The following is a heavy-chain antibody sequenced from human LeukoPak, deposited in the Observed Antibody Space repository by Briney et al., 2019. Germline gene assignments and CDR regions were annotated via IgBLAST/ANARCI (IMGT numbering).Heavy chain of an antibody. CDR3: AKGSSGWDFDY. D-gene: IGHD6-19*01. CDR1: GFTVSSNY. CDR2: ISDTGGST. J-gene: IGHJ4*02. V-gene: IGHV3-23*01. Sequence: HSGGSLRLSCAASGFTVSSNYMNWVRQAPGKGLEWVSAISDTGGSTYYADSVRGRFTISRDNSKNTLYLQMNSLRAEDTAVYYCAKGSSGWDFDYWGQGTLVTVSS.